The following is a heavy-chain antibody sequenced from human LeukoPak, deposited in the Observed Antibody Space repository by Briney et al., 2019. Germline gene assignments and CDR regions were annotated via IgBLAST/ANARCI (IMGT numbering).Heavy chain of an antibody. Sequence: PGGSLRLSCAVSGFTFSNYWMHWVRQAPGKGLEWVSCISSSNDYIYYADSVKGRFTISRDNAKNSLYLQMNSLRAEDTAVYYCVRIPNSAGFPNWFDPWGQGTLVTVSS. D-gene: IGHD6-19*01. CDR3: VRIPNSAGFPNWFDP. J-gene: IGHJ5*02. CDR1: GFTFSNYW. CDR2: ISSSNDYI. V-gene: IGHV3-21*01.